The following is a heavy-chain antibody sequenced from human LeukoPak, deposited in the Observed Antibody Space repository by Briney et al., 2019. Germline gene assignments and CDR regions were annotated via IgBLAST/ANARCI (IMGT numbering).Heavy chain of an antibody. V-gene: IGHV4-61*02. Sequence: SGTLSLTCTVSGGSIRRDSYYWSCIRQPAGKGLEWLARIYTSGSQNYNPSLKRRLTISVATSTNPFSPKLSSGAAADTAVYYCAREYYYDSSGSPGVDYWGQGTLVTVSS. D-gene: IGHD3-22*01. CDR2: IYTSGSQ. CDR3: AREYYYDSSGSPGVDY. CDR1: GGSIRRDSYY. J-gene: IGHJ4*02.